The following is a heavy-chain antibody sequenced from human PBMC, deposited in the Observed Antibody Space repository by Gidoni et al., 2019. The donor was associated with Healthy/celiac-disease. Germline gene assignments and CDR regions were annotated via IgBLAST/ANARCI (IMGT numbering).Heavy chain of an antibody. Sequence: QVQLQQWGAGRLKPSETLSLTCAVYGGAFSGYYWSWIRQPPGKGLEWIGEINHSGSTNYNPSLKRRVTISVDTSKNQFSLKLSSVTAADTAVYYCARRSYYDSSGYYKLWGQGTLVTVSS. J-gene: IGHJ4*02. CDR3: ARRSYYDSSGYYKL. D-gene: IGHD3-22*01. CDR2: INHSGST. CDR1: GGAFSGYY. V-gene: IGHV4-34*01.